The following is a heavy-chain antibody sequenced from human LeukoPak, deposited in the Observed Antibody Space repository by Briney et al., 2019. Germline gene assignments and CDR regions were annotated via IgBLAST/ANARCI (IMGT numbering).Heavy chain of an antibody. CDR1: GGSIRSYD. D-gene: IGHD3-10*01. Sequence: SETLSLTCSVSGGSIRSYDWSWIRQPPGKGLEWIGYIYYSGSTNYNPSLKSRVTISVDTSKNQFSLKLSSVTAADTAVYYCVRVFGSGRGFDPWGQGTLVTVSS. V-gene: IGHV4-59*01. CDR3: VRVFGSGRGFDP. J-gene: IGHJ5*02. CDR2: IYYSGST.